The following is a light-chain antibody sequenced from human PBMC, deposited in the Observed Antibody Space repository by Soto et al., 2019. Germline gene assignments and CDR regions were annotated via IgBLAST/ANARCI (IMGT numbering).Light chain of an antibody. CDR3: QQYNSWPPIT. V-gene: IGKV3-15*01. CDR1: QSISTN. Sequence: ELVMTQSPASLSVSPGERATLSCRASQSISTNLAWFQHKPGQAPRILIYGSSTRATGIPARFSGSGSGTEFTLTINSLQSDDFAVDFCQQYNSWPPITFGQGTRLQMK. CDR2: GSS. J-gene: IGKJ5*01.